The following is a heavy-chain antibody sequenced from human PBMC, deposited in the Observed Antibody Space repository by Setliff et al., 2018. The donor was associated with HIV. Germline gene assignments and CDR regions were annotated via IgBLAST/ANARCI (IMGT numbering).Heavy chain of an antibody. CDR1: GGSIRTGDW. V-gene: IGHV4-4*02. J-gene: IGHJ6*03. Sequence: ETLSLTCAVSGGSIRTGDWWSWVRQSPGKGLEWIGEISHSVSTHYNPSLRSRVTISVDTSSNQNSLKLSSVTAADTAVYYCARDLKVSWFGELSVADVWGKGTTVTVS. D-gene: IGHD3-10*01. CDR2: ISHSVST. CDR3: ARDLKVSWFGELSVADV.